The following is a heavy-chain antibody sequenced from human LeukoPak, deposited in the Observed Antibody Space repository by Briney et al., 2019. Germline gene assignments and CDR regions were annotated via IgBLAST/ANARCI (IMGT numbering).Heavy chain of an antibody. D-gene: IGHD2-2*01. V-gene: IGHV4-39*01. CDR1: CGSISSSNYY. Sequence: SEALSLTCTVSCGSISSSNYYWGWIRPPPGKGLEWIGSIYYSGITYYNPSLKSRFTISVDTSKDQFSLKLSSMTAADTAVYYCVRSTNHADFDSWGQGTLVTVSS. CDR2: IYYSGIT. CDR3: VRSTNHADFDS. J-gene: IGHJ4*02.